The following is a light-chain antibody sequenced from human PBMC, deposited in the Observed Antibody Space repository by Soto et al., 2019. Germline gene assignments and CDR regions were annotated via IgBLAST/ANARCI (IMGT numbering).Light chain of an antibody. V-gene: IGKV3-11*01. CDR1: KSVGSY. Sequence: EIVLTQSPATLSLSPGERATLSPRASKSVGSYLAWSPQKPGRAPRILIYDASGRATGIPARFSGSGSGTDFTLTISRLESEDFVIYYCQQRSNWTPSFGGGTRVEIK. CDR3: QQRSNWTPS. CDR2: DAS. J-gene: IGKJ4*01.